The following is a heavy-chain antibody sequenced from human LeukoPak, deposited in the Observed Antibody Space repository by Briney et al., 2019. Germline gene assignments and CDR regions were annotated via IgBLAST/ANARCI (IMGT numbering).Heavy chain of an antibody. CDR3: ARAPARGSYYPRAFDI. CDR2: INWNGGST. J-gene: IGHJ3*02. Sequence: RPGGSLRLSCAASGFTFDDYGMSWVRQAPGKGLEWVSGINWNGGSTGYADSVKGRFTISRGNAKNSLYLQMNSLRAEDTAVYYCARAPARGSYYPRAFDIWGQGTMVTVSS. D-gene: IGHD1-26*01. CDR1: GFTFDDYG. V-gene: IGHV3-20*04.